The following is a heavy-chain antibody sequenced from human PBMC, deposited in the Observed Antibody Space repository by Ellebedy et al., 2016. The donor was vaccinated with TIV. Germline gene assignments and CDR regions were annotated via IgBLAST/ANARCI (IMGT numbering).Heavy chain of an antibody. D-gene: IGHD6-19*01. Sequence: GESLKISCAASGFTFSSYAMRWVRQAPGKGLACVSAISGSGGSTYYADSVKGRFTISRDNSKNPLYLQMNSLRAEETAVYYCAKGLASAVAGTAYGMDVWGQGTTVTVSS. CDR2: ISGSGGST. CDR1: GFTFSSYA. J-gene: IGHJ6*02. CDR3: AKGLASAVAGTAYGMDV. V-gene: IGHV3-23*01.